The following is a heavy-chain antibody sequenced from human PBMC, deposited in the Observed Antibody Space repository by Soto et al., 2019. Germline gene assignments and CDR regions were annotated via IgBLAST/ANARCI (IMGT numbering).Heavy chain of an antibody. Sequence: SETLSLTCTVSGGSISSYYWSWIRQPPGKGLEWIGYIYCSGSTNYNPSLKSRVTISVDTSKNQFSLKLSSVTAADTAVYYCARSRDGYKSQFDYWGQGTLVTVSS. CDR1: GGSISSYY. D-gene: IGHD5-12*01. CDR3: ARSRDGYKSQFDY. J-gene: IGHJ4*02. CDR2: IYCSGST. V-gene: IGHV4-59*01.